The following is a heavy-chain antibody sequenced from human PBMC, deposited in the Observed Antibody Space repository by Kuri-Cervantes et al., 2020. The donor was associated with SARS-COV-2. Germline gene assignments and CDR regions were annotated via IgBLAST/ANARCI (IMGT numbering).Heavy chain of an antibody. V-gene: IGHV3-7*01. CDR1: GFTFSSYS. D-gene: IGHD2-2*02. CDR2: IKQDGSEK. CDR3: ASGGDCSSTSCYRAEVN. J-gene: IGHJ4*02. Sequence: GESLKISCAASGFTFSSYSMNWVRQAPGKGLEWVANIKQDGSEKYYVDSVKGRFTISRDNAKNSLYLQMNSLRAEDTAVYYCASGGDCSSTSCYRAEVNWGQGTLVTVSS.